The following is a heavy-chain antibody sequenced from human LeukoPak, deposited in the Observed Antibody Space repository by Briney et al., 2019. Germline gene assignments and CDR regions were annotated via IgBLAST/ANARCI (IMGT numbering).Heavy chain of an antibody. CDR1: GYTFTGYY. Sequence: ASVKVSCKASGYTFTGYYMHWVRQAPGQGHEWMGRINPNSGGTNYAQKFQGRVTMTRDTSISTAYMELSRLRSDDTAVYYCARERHDYVWGSYRYSIDYWGQGTLVTVSS. CDR2: INPNSGGT. J-gene: IGHJ4*02. CDR3: ARERHDYVWGSYRYSIDY. V-gene: IGHV1-2*06. D-gene: IGHD3-16*02.